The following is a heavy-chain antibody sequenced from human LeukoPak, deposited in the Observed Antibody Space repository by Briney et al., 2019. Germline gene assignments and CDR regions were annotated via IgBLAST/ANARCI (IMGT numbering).Heavy chain of an antibody. CDR1: GGSISSYY. V-gene: IGHV4-4*07. Sequence: SETLSLTCTVSGGSISSYYWSWIRQPAGKGLEWIGRIYTSGSTNYNPSLKSRVTMSVDTSKNQFSLKLSSVTAADTAVYYCARVTVIAVARTGYFDYWGQGTLVTVSS. J-gene: IGHJ4*02. CDR3: ARVTVIAVARTGYFDY. CDR2: IYTSGST. D-gene: IGHD6-19*01.